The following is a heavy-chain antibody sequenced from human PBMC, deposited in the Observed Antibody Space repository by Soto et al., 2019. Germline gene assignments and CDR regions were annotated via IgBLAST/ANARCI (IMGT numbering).Heavy chain of an antibody. CDR2: ISAYNGNT. CDR1: GYAFTSYG. CDR3: ARDRNDFWSGYLPDYYYYYYGMDV. D-gene: IGHD3-3*01. V-gene: IGHV1-18*01. J-gene: IGHJ6*02. Sequence: ASVRVSCKASGYAFTSYGISWVRQAPGQGLEWMGWISAYNGNTNYAQKLQGRVTMTTDTSTSTAYMELRSLRSDDTAVYYCARDRNDFWSGYLPDYYYYYYGMDVWGQGTTVTVSS.